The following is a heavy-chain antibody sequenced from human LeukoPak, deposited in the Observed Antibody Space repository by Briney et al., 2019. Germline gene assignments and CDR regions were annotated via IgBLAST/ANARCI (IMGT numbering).Heavy chain of an antibody. J-gene: IGHJ4*02. CDR3: ARGSYGSGSYYTPPIIDY. Sequence: GGSLRLSCAASGFTVSSNYMSWVRQAPGKGLEWVSVIYSGGSTYYADSVKGRFTISRDNSKNTLYLQMNSLRAEDTAVYYCARGSYGSGSYYTPPIIDYWGQGTLVTVSS. V-gene: IGHV3-66*01. CDR2: IYSGGST. CDR1: GFTVSSNY. D-gene: IGHD3-10*01.